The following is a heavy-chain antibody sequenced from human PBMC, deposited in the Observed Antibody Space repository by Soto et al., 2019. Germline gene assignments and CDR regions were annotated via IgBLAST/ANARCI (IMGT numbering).Heavy chain of an antibody. V-gene: IGHV4-59*01. D-gene: IGHD3-3*01. CDR1: GGSISSYY. Sequence: SETLSLTCTVSGGSISSYYWSWIRQPPGKGLEWIGYIYYSGSTNYNPSLKSRVTISVDTSKNQFSPKLSSVTAADTAVYYCARGLGEDFWSGYYTGGLYYGMDVWGQGTTVTVSS. CDR2: IYYSGST. J-gene: IGHJ6*02. CDR3: ARGLGEDFWSGYYTGGLYYGMDV.